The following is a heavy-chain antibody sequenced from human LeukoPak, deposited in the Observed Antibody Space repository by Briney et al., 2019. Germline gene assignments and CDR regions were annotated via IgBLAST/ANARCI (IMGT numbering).Heavy chain of an antibody. V-gene: IGHV1-46*01. Sequence: GASVKVSCKASGYPFTSYYMHWVRQAPGQGLEWMGIINPSGGSTSYAQKFQGRVTMTRDMSTSTVYMELSSLRSEDTAVYYCAREGYSSSWYRNFDYWGQGTLVTVSS. CDR3: AREGYSSSWYRNFDY. CDR2: INPSGGST. J-gene: IGHJ4*02. CDR1: GYPFTSYY. D-gene: IGHD6-13*01.